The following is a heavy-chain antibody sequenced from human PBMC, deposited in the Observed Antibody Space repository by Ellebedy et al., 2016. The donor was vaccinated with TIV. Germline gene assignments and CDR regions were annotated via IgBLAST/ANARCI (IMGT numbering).Heavy chain of an antibody. Sequence: GESLKISCEASGFTFNNYAMCWVRQAPGMGLEWVSTINGYTTYYADSVKGRFTISRDNAKISLYLQMNSLTAADTAVYYCANGAYDIWGQGTMVTVSS. V-gene: IGHV3-23*01. CDR3: ANGAYDI. CDR1: GFTFNNYA. CDR2: INGYTT. J-gene: IGHJ3*02.